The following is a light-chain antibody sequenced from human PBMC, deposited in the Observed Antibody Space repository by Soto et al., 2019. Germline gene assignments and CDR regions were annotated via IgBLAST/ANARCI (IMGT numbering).Light chain of an antibody. V-gene: IGKV1-5*03. J-gene: IGKJ1*01. CDR2: KAS. Sequence: DIQMTQSPSTLSGSVGDRVTITCRASQTISSWLAWYQQKPGKAPKLLIYKASTLKSGVSSRFSGSGSGKEFTTTISSLHPDEFADYDGQYYNSYSDALGRGTNV. CDR1: QTISSW. CDR3: QYYNSYSDA.